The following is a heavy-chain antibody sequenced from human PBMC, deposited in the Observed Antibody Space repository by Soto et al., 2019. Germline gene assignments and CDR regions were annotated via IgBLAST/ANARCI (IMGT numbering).Heavy chain of an antibody. CDR2: ISGSGGST. CDR1: GFTFSNYA. CDR3: ANRVSGSYFDY. J-gene: IGHJ4*02. V-gene: IGHV3-23*01. D-gene: IGHD3-10*01. Sequence: PGGSLRLSCAASGFTFSNYAMNWVRQAPGKGLEWISVISGSGGSTYYADSVKGRFTISRDNSKNTLYLQMNSLRAEDTAVYYCANRVSGSYFDYWSQGTLVP.